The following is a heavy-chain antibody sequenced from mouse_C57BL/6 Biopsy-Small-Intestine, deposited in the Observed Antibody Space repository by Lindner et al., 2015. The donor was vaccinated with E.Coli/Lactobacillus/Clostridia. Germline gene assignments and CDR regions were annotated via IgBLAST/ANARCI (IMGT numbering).Heavy chain of an antibody. CDR2: ISGDSSII. V-gene: IGHV5-17*01. Sequence: VQLQESGGGLVKPGGSLKLSCAASGFTFSDYGMHWVRQAPEKGLEWIAYISGDSSIIYHVDTVKGRFTISRDNAKNTLFLQMTSLRSEDTAMYYCASDGYYFDYWGQGSTLTVSS. D-gene: IGHD2-3*01. J-gene: IGHJ2*01. CDR3: ASDGYYFDY. CDR1: GFTFSDYG.